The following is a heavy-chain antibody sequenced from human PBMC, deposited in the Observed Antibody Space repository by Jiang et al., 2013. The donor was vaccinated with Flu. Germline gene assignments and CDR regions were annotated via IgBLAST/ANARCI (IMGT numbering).Heavy chain of an antibody. Sequence: SGAEVKKPGSSVKVSCKASGGTFSSYAISWVRQAPGQGLEWMGGIIPIFGTANYAQKFQGRVTITADDSTNTAYMELSSLRSEDTAVYYCASAGSGSYSSAYFDSWGQGTLVTVSS. D-gene: IGHD3-10*01. CDR2: IIPIFGTA. J-gene: IGHJ4*02. CDR3: ASAGSGSYSSAYFDS. CDR1: GGTFSSYA. V-gene: IGHV1-69*01.